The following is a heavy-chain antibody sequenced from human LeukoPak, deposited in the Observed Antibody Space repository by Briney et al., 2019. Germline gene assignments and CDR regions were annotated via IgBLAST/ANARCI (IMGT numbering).Heavy chain of an antibody. CDR1: GFTFDDYA. J-gene: IGHJ4*02. Sequence: GGSLRLSCAASGFTFDDYAMHWVRQAPGKGLEWVSGISWNSGSIGYADSVKGRFTISRDNAKNSLYLQMNSPRAEDTAVYYCARLRDGYSYFDYWGQGTLVTVSS. CDR3: ARLRDGYSYFDY. V-gene: IGHV3-9*01. D-gene: IGHD5-24*01. CDR2: ISWNSGSI.